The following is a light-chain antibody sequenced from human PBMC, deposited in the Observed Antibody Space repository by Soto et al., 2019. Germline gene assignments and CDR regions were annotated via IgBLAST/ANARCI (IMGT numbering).Light chain of an antibody. V-gene: IGLV3-21*02. CDR1: NIEIKS. CDR3: QVWDTTNPVI. Sequence: SYELTQPPSVSGAPGQTARITCGGNNIEIKSVHWYQQKPGQAPVLVVYDDGDRTTGIPERFSGSKSGNTATLTTSRVEAGDEADYYCQVWDTTNPVIFGGGTKLTVL. J-gene: IGLJ2*01. CDR2: DDG.